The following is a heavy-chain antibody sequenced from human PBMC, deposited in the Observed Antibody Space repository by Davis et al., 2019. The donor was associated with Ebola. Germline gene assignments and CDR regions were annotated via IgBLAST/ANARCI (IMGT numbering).Heavy chain of an antibody. CDR3: ARRYADSSGYYFGY. Sequence: MPSETLSLTCTVSGGSISTGSYYWGWIRQPPGKGLEWIGDIFHSGNSYYNPSLKSRVTISVDPSMNQFSLKLNSVTAADTAVYYCARRYADSSGYYFGYWGQGTLVTVSS. J-gene: IGHJ4*02. CDR2: IFHSGNS. V-gene: IGHV4-39*01. D-gene: IGHD3-22*01. CDR1: GGSISTGSYY.